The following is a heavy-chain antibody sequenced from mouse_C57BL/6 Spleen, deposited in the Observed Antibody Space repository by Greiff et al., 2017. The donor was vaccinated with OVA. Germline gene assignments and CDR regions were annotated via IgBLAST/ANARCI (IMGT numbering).Heavy chain of an antibody. CDR3: AKREDYGSSMDY. Sequence: VHLVESGPGLVQPSQSLSITCTVSGFSLTSYGVHWVRQSPGKGLEWLGVIWRGGSTDYNAAFMSRLSITKDNSKSQVFFKMNSLQADDTAIYYCAKREDYGSSMDYWGQGTSVTVSS. V-gene: IGHV2-5*01. J-gene: IGHJ4*01. CDR1: GFSLTSYG. D-gene: IGHD1-1*01. CDR2: IWRGGST.